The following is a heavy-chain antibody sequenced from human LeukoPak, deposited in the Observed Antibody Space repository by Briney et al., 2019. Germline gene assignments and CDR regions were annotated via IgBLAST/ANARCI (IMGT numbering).Heavy chain of an antibody. CDR1: GDSISRGDYY. CDR2: MYYSGST. Sequence: SETLSLTCTVSGDSISRGDYYWGWIRQHPGKGLEWIGFMYYSGSTYYNPSPKSRVTISVDTSKNQFSLQLSSVTAADTAVYYCVRLTYYYALDVWGQGTTLTVSS. CDR3: VRLTYYYALDV. J-gene: IGHJ6*02. V-gene: IGHV4-31*03.